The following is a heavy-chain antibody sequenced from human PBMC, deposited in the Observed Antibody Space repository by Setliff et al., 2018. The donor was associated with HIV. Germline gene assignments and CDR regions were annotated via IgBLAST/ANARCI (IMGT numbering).Heavy chain of an antibody. Sequence: SVKVSCKASGGTSSSYAISWVRQAPGQGLEWMGTIIPILDIANYAQRFQGRVTITADKSTRTAYMELRTLRSDDTAVYYCARVPYRSAWFSGGHDAFDVWGQGTMVTVSS. V-gene: IGHV1-69*04. J-gene: IGHJ3*01. CDR1: GGTSSSYA. CDR3: ARVPYRSAWFSGGHDAFDV. CDR2: IIPILDIA. D-gene: IGHD6-19*01.